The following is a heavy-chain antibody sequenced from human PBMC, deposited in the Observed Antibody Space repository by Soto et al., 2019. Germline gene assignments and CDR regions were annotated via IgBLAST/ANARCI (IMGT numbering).Heavy chain of an antibody. CDR3: TTFIAVAGDYYYYGMDV. CDR2: IKSKTDGGTT. J-gene: IGHJ6*02. Sequence: GGSLRLSCAASGFTFSNAWMNWVRQAPGKGLEWVGRIKSKTDGGTTDYAAPVKGRFTISRDDSKNTLYLQMNSLKTEDTAVYYCTTFIAVAGDYYYYGMDVWGQGTTVTVSS. V-gene: IGHV3-15*07. D-gene: IGHD6-19*01. CDR1: GFTFSNAW.